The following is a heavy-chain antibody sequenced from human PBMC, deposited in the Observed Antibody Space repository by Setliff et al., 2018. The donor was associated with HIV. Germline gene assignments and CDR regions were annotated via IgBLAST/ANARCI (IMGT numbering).Heavy chain of an antibody. V-gene: IGHV4-4*09. J-gene: IGHJ4*02. CDR3: ARDRRGTMVRGVTSPLDY. CDR1: GGSISSYY. D-gene: IGHD3-10*01. Sequence: PSETLSLTCTVSGGSISSYYWSWIRQPPGKGLEWIGYINTSGSTNYNPSLKSRVTISVDTSKNQFSLKLSSVTAADTAVYYCARDRRGTMVRGVTSPLDYWGQGTLVTVSS. CDR2: INTSGST.